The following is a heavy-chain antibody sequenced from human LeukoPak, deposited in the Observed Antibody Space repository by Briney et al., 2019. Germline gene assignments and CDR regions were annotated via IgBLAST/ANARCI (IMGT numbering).Heavy chain of an antibody. D-gene: IGHD3-10*01. V-gene: IGHV4-61*01. Sequence: SETLSLTCTVSGGSVSSGSYYWRWIRQPPGKGLEWIGYIYYSGSTNYNPSLKSRVTISVDTSKNQFSLKLSSVTAADTAVYYCARGTRITMVRGTLAFDYWGQGTLVTVSS. J-gene: IGHJ4*02. CDR3: ARGTRITMVRGTLAFDY. CDR1: GGSVSSGSYY. CDR2: IYYSGST.